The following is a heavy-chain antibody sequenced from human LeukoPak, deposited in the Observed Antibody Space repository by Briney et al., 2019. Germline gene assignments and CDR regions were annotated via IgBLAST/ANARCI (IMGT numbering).Heavy chain of an antibody. CDR2: ISGSGDNT. CDR1: GFTFSSYA. D-gene: IGHD2-2*01. J-gene: IGHJ5*02. CDR3: AKDSVVIPAGWFDP. V-gene: IGHV3-23*01. Sequence: GGSLRLSCAASGFTFSSYAMSWVRQAPGKGLEWATSISGSGDNTYYADSVKGRFTISRDNTKNTLYLQMNSLKAEDTALYYCAKDSVVIPAGWFDPWGQGTLVTVFS.